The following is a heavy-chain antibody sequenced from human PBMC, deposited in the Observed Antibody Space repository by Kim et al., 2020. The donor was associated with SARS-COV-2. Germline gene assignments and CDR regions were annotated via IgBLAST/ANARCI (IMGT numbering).Heavy chain of an antibody. CDR2: IPDDGNNK. J-gene: IGHJ4*02. CDR1: GFTFRNYD. D-gene: IGHD6-6*01. CDR3: AKELGSGSSDDFDY. Sequence: GGSLRLSCSASGFTFRNYDIHWVRQAPGKGLEWVAVIPDDGNNKYYADSVKGRFTVSRDNSKNTVYLQMNSLRAEDSAVYYCAKELGSGSSDDFDYWGQGTLVTVSS. V-gene: IGHV3-30*18.